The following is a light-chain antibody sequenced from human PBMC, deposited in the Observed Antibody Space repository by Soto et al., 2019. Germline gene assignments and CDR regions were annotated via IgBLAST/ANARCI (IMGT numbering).Light chain of an antibody. CDR3: QQSKT. CDR1: QSISSY. V-gene: IGKV1-39*01. CDR2: AAS. J-gene: IGKJ1*01. Sequence: DIQIHQSPSSLSASVGDKVTITCRASQSISSYLNWYQQKPGKAPKLLIYAASSLQSGVPSRFSGSGSGTDFTLTISSLQPEDFATYYRQQSKTIGQGTKVDIK.